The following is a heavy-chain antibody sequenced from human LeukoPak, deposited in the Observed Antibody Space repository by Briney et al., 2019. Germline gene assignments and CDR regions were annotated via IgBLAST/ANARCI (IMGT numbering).Heavy chain of an antibody. V-gene: IGHV4-59*01. CDR2: IYYSGST. CDR1: GGSISSYY. D-gene: IGHD6-19*01. CDR3: ARTGPRQLIDY. J-gene: IGHJ4*02. Sequence: PSETLSLTCTVSGGSISSYYRSWIRQPPGKGLEWIGYIYYSGSTNYNPSLKSRVTISVDTSKNQFSLKLSSVTAADTAVYYCARTGPRQLIDYWGQGTLVTVSS.